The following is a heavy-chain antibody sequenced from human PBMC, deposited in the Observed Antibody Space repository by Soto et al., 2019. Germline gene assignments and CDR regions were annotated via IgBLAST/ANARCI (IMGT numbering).Heavy chain of an antibody. CDR3: ARGDTAMVINYYGMDV. Sequence: SETLSLTCTVSGGSISSYYWSWIRQPPGKGLEWIGYIYYSGSTNYNPSLKSRVTISVDTSKNQFSLKLSSVTAADTAVYYCARGDTAMVINYYGMDVWGQGTTVTVSS. J-gene: IGHJ6*02. CDR1: GGSISSYY. CDR2: IYYSGST. D-gene: IGHD5-18*01. V-gene: IGHV4-59*01.